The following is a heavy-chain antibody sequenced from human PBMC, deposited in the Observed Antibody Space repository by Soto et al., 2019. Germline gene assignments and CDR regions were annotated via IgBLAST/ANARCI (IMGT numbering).Heavy chain of an antibody. D-gene: IGHD6-6*01. Sequence: LETLSLTCTVSGGSISSYDWSWIRQPPGKGLECIGYFYYSGSTNYNPSLNSRVTXSVDTSKNQFSLKLSSVTAADTAVYYCARLVGSSSSDSYYYYYYMDVWGKGTTVTVSS. CDR1: GGSISSYD. CDR2: FYYSGST. J-gene: IGHJ6*03. CDR3: ARLVGSSSSDSYYYYYYMDV. V-gene: IGHV4-59*08.